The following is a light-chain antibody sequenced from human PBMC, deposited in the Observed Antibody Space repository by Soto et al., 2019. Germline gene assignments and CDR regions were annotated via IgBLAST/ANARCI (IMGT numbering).Light chain of an antibody. CDR1: RDVGSD. J-gene: IGKJ1*01. CDR2: AAS. Sequence: TQMPQSPLSPSASVGEKIVITCRASRDVGSDVSWYQQKPGQAPKLVIYAASNLYTGVPSRFSGRRSGTEFTLTISSLQPEDFASYYCLQDYGDSWTFGQGTKVDI. CDR3: LQDYGDSWT. V-gene: IGKV1-6*01.